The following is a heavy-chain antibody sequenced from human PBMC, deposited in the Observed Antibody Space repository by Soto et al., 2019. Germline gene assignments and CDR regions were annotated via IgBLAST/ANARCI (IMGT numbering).Heavy chain of an antibody. Sequence: VGSLRLSCAASGFTFSSYSMNWVRQAPGEGLEWVSSISSSSSYIYYADSVKGRFTISRDNAKNSLYLQMNSLRAEDTAVYYCAGDSAGTQPPDDAFDIWGQGTMVTVSS. CDR3: AGDSAGTQPPDDAFDI. CDR1: GFTFSSYS. CDR2: ISSSSSYI. D-gene: IGHD1-1*01. J-gene: IGHJ3*02. V-gene: IGHV3-21*01.